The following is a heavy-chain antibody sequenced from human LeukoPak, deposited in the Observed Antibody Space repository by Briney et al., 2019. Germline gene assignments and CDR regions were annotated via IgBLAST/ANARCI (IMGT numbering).Heavy chain of an antibody. V-gene: IGHV4-59*12. CDR2: IYYSGST. D-gene: IGHD4-23*01. CDR3: ARATYGGYAEYFQH. CDR1: GGSISSYY. J-gene: IGHJ1*01. Sequence: SETLSLTCTVSGGSISSYYWTWIRQPPGKGLEWIGYIYYSGSTNYNPSLKRRVTISVDMSKNQFSLKLSSVTAADTAVYYCARATYGGYAEYFQHWGQGTLVTVSS.